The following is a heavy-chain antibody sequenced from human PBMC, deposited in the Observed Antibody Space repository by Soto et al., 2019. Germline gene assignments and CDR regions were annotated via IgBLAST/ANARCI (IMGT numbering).Heavy chain of an antibody. V-gene: IGHV1-3*01. CDR3: ARRPDSEINCSGGSCDIYYYGMDV. CDR2: INAGNGNT. CDR1: GYTFTSYA. D-gene: IGHD2-15*01. J-gene: IGHJ6*02. Sequence: GASVKVSCKASGYTFTSYAMHWVRQAPGQRLEWMGWINAGNGNTKYSQKFQGRVTVTRDTSASTAYMELSSLRSEDTAVYYCARRPDSEINCSGGSCDIYYYGMDVWGQGTTVTVSS.